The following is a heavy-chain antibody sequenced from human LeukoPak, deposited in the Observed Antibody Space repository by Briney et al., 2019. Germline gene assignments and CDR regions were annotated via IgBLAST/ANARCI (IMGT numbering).Heavy chain of an antibody. CDR3: ARKALPGNWFDP. Sequence: AETLSLTCTVSGDSISTDYWSWIRQPAGKGLEWIWRIFTSGSTNYYPSLKSRVTMSLDTSKNQFSLKLSSVTAADTAVYYGARKALPGNWFDPWGQGALVTVSS. J-gene: IGHJ5*02. V-gene: IGHV4-4*07. CDR2: IFTSGST. CDR1: GDSISTDY.